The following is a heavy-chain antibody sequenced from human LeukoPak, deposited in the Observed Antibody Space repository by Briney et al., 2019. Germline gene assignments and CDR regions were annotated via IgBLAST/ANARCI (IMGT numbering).Heavy chain of an antibody. D-gene: IGHD5-18*01. CDR2: ISSTSKYI. CDR3: AKLRGYSYDSLGNYFDY. J-gene: IGHJ4*02. Sequence: PGGSLRLSCAASEFTFSSYNMNWVRQAPGKGLEWVSSISSTSKYIYYADSVKGRFTISRDNAKNSLYLQMNSLRAEDTAVYYCAKLRGYSYDSLGNYFDYWGQGTLVTVSS. CDR1: EFTFSSYN. V-gene: IGHV3-21*04.